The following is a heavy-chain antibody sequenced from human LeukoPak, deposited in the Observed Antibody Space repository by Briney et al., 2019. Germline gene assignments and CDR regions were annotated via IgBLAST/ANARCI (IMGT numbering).Heavy chain of an antibody. J-gene: IGHJ4*02. V-gene: IGHV3-23*01. CDR3: ARARGAVAGRPFDY. Sequence: GGSLRLSCAASGFTFSSYAMTWVRQAPGKGLEWVSGISGSGGSTYYADSVKGRFTISRDNSKNTLYLQMNSLRAEDTAVYYCARARGAVAGRPFDYWGQGTLVTVSS. D-gene: IGHD6-19*01. CDR2: ISGSGGST. CDR1: GFTFSSYA.